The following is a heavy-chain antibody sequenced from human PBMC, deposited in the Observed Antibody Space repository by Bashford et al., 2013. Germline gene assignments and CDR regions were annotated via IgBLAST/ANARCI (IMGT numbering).Heavy chain of an antibody. CDR2: ISYDGSNK. D-gene: IGHD1-26*01. J-gene: IGHJ6*02. Sequence: GGSLRLSCAASGFTFSSYGMHWVRQAPGKGLEWVAVISYDGSNKYYADSVKGRFTISRDNSKNTLYLQMNSLRAEDTAVYYCVKTVYSGSYNLLDYYYYYGMDVWGQGTTVTVSS. CDR3: VKTVYSGSYNLLDYYYYYGMDV. CDR1: GFTFSSYG. V-gene: IGHV3-30*03.